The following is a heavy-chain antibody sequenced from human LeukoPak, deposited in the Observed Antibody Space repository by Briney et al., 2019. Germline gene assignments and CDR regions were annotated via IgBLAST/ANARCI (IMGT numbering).Heavy chain of an antibody. CDR2: INPRTGST. J-gene: IGHJ5*02. D-gene: IGHD3-9*01. CDR1: GYTFTSYY. CDR3: ASGNTIFNWFDP. V-gene: IGHV1-46*01. Sequence: ASVKVSCKASGYTFTSYYIFWVRQAPGQGLEWMGIINPRTGSTSYSQKFQGRVTMTRDMSTSTVYMELSSLRSEDTAVYYCASGNTIFNWFDPWGQGTLVTVSS.